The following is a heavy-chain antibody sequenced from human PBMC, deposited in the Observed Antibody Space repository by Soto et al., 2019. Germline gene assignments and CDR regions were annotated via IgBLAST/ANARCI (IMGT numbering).Heavy chain of an antibody. Sequence: PSETLSLTCTVSGGSISSGDYYWSWIRQPPGKGLEWIGYIYSSGTTYYNPSLKSRVTISVDTSKNQFSLKLTSVTAADTAVYCCATTFGYNSGWYRFDYWGQGTLVTVSS. CDR2: IYSSGTT. CDR1: GGSISSGDYY. V-gene: IGHV4-30-4*01. J-gene: IGHJ4*02. CDR3: ATTFGYNSGWYRFDY. D-gene: IGHD6-19*01.